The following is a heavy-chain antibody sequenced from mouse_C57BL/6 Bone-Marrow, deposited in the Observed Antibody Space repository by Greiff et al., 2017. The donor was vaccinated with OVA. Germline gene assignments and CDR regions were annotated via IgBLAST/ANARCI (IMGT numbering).Heavy chain of an antibody. CDR3: Y. CDR1: SYW. V-gene: IGHV1-74*01. J-gene: IGHJ2*01. CDR2: IHPSDSDT. Sequence: SYWVYWRKQRPGQGLEGIGRIHPSDSDTNYNQKFKGKATLTVDKSSSTAYMQLSSLTSEDSAGYIGYWGQGTTLTVSS.